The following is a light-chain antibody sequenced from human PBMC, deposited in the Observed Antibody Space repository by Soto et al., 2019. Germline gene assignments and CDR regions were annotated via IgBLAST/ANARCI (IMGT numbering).Light chain of an antibody. Sequence: QSVLTQPPSVSGAPGQRVTISCTGSSSNIGAPYDVHWYQQLPGTAPKLLIYGNIDRPSGVPDRFSGSKSGISASLAITGLQAEDEAHYYCQSYDSSLRTSVFGGGTKVTVL. J-gene: IGLJ3*02. CDR2: GNI. CDR1: SSNIGAPYD. V-gene: IGLV1-40*01. CDR3: QSYDSSLRTSV.